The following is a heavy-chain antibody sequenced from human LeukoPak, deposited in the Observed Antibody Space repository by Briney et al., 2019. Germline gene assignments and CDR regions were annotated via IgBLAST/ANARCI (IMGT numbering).Heavy chain of an antibody. J-gene: IGHJ4*02. CDR2: INAGNGNT. CDR1: GYTFTSYA. CDR3: ARDNGAAAGLTIDY. Sequence: GASVKVSCKASGYTFTSYAMHWVRQAPGQRLEWMGWINAGNGNTKYSQKFQGRVTITRDTSASTAYMELSRLRSDDTAVYYCARDNGAAAGLTIDYWGQGTLVTVSS. V-gene: IGHV1-3*01. D-gene: IGHD6-13*01.